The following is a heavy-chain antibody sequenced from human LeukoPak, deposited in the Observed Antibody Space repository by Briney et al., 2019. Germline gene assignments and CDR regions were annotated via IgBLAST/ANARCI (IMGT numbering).Heavy chain of an antibody. CDR2: INSDGSST. Sequence: GGSLRLSCAASGFTFSRYWMHWVRQAPGKGLVWVSRINSDGSSTSYADSVRGRFTISRDNAKNTLYLQMNSLRAEDTAVYYCARGRLYTYGYGFDYWGQGTLATGSS. CDR3: ARGRLYTYGYGFDY. V-gene: IGHV3-74*01. CDR1: GFTFSRYW. D-gene: IGHD5-18*01. J-gene: IGHJ4*02.